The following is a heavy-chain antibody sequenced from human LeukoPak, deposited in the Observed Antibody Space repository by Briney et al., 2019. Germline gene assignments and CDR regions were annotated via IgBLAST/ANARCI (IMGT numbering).Heavy chain of an antibody. CDR3: ARHETTVGEDYYFDY. D-gene: IGHD4-23*01. J-gene: IGHJ4*02. V-gene: IGHV4-59*08. Sequence: SETLSLTCTVSGGSISSYYWSWIRQPPGKGLEWIGYIYYSGSTNYNPSLKSRVTISVDTSKNQFSLELSSVTAADTAVYYCARHETTVGEDYYFDYWGQGTLVTVSS. CDR2: IYYSGST. CDR1: GGSISSYY.